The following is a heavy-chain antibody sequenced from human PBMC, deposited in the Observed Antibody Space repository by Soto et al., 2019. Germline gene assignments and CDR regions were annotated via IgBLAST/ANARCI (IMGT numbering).Heavy chain of an antibody. D-gene: IGHD3-9*01. CDR2: IIPIFGTA. J-gene: IGHJ6*02. CDR3: ARGTNVLRYVDWTQGKYYYYGMDV. V-gene: IGHV1-69*06. CDR1: GGTFSSYA. Sequence: SVKVSCKASGGTFSSYAISWVRQAPGQGLEWMGGIIPIFGTANYAQKFQGRVTITADKSTSTAYMELSSLRSEDTAVYYCARGTNVLRYVDWTQGKYYYYGMDVWGQGTTVTVSS.